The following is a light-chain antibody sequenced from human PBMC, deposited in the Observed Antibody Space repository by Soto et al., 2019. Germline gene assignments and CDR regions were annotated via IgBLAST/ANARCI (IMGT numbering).Light chain of an antibody. CDR2: KVS. J-gene: IGKJ4*01. Sequence: DVVMTQSQLSLPVTLGQPASISCRSSQSLVYSDGNTYLNWFPQRPGQSPRRLIYKVSNRDSGVPDRFSGSASGTDFTLKISRVEAEDVGVSYCMQGPHWPSLTFGGGTKVEIK. V-gene: IGKV2-30*01. CDR1: QSLVYSDGNTY. CDR3: MQGPHWPSLT.